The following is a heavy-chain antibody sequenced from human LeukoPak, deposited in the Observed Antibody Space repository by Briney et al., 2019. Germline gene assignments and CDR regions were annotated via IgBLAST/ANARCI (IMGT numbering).Heavy chain of an antibody. J-gene: IGHJ4*02. CDR1: GYSFTSYW. D-gene: IGHD3-3*01. Sequence: GESLKISCKGSGYSFTSYWIGWVRQMPGKGLEWMGTIYPGDSDTRYSPSFQGQVTISADKSISTAYLQWSSLKASDTAMYCCARRGPTYYDFWSGYIDYWGQGTLVTVSS. V-gene: IGHV5-51*01. CDR3: ARRGPTYYDFWSGYIDY. CDR2: IYPGDSDT.